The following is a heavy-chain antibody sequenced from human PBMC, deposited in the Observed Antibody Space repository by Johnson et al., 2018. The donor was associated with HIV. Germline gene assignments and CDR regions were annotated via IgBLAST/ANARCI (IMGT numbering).Heavy chain of an antibody. Sequence: QMQLVESGGGVVQPGRSLRVSCGASGFTFSSYDMHWVRQAPGKGLEWVAVITYDGTKKYFADSMKGRFNISRDNSKNTLYLQMNSVRPEDAAVYYCAKPPSMGADAFDIWGQGTMVTVSS. D-gene: IGHD3-16*01. J-gene: IGHJ3*02. CDR3: AKPPSMGADAFDI. CDR1: GFTFSSYD. CDR2: ITYDGTKK. V-gene: IGHV3-30*18.